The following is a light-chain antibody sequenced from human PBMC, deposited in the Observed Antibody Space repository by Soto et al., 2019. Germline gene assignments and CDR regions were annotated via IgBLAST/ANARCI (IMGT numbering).Light chain of an antibody. CDR3: SSYTSSSTYV. J-gene: IGLJ1*01. CDR1: SSDVGGYNS. V-gene: IGLV2-14*01. CDR2: DVG. Sequence: QSVLTQPASVSGSPGQSITISCTGTSSDVGGYNSVSWYQQHPGKAPKLVIYDVGNRPSGVSDRFSGSKSGNTASLTISGLQAEDEAEYYCSSYTSSSTYVFGAGTKVTVL.